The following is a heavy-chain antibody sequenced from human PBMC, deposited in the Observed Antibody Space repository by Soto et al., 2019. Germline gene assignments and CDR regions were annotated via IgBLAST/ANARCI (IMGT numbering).Heavy chain of an antibody. J-gene: IGHJ4*02. CDR3: AKVKTPLWSGYYTGRGYCFDY. Sequence: GGSLRLSCAASGFTFSSYAMSWVRQAPGKGLEWVSAISGSGGSTYYADSVKGRFTISRDNSKNTLYLQMNSLRAEDTAVYYCAKVKTPLWSGYYTGRGYCFDYWGQGTLVTVSS. V-gene: IGHV3-23*01. CDR1: GFTFSSYA. D-gene: IGHD3-3*01. CDR2: ISGSGGST.